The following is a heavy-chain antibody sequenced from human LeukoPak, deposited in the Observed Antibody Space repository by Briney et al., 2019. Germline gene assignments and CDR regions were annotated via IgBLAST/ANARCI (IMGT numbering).Heavy chain of an antibody. Sequence: GGSLRLSCAASGFTFSSYGMHRVRQAPGKGLEWVAVISYDGSNKYYADSVKGRFTISRDNSKNTLYLQMNSLRAEDTAVYYCAKLCVAAADYFDYWGQGTLVTVSS. D-gene: IGHD6-13*01. CDR3: AKLCVAAADYFDY. V-gene: IGHV3-30*18. CDR1: GFTFSSYG. CDR2: ISYDGSNK. J-gene: IGHJ4*02.